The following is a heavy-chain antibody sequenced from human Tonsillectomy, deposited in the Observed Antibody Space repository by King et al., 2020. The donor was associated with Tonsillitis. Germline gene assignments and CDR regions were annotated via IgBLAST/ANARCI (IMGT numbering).Heavy chain of an antibody. Sequence: VQLVESGGGMVQPGGSLRLSCAASGFIFRTYSMNWVRQAPGKGLEWVAVISFDGSEQFYADSVRGRFTIFRDDSAKRLLLQMTSLRVDDTAVYYCARDLVTAPGHLSYAGFDVWGQGTTVTVSS. CDR1: GFIFRTYS. CDR2: ISFDGSEQ. D-gene: IGHD5-18*01. CDR3: ARDLVTAPGHLSYAGFDV. V-gene: IGHV3-30*13. J-gene: IGHJ6*02.